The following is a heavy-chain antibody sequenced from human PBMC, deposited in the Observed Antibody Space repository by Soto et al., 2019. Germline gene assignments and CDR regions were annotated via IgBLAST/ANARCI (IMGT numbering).Heavy chain of an antibody. CDR3: ARVRQYCRSSSCYLDP. V-gene: IGHV4-4*02. Sequence: PSETLSLTGAVSGGSISSNNCWNWVRQPPGKGLEWIGEIHHSGTTNYNPSLKSRVTISVDKSKNQFSLKLNSVTAADTAVYYCARVRQYCRSSSCYLDPFGLGTLVTVSS. CDR2: IHHSGTT. D-gene: IGHD2-2*01. CDR1: GGSISSNNC. J-gene: IGHJ5*02.